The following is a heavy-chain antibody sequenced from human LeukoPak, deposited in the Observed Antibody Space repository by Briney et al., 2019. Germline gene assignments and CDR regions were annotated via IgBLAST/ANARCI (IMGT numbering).Heavy chain of an antibody. CDR3: ARGEGTVTTTFDY. CDR2: IYYSGST. CDR1: GGSISSYY. J-gene: IGHJ4*02. D-gene: IGHD4-17*01. V-gene: IGHV4-59*01. Sequence: PSETLSLTCTVSGGSISSYYWSWIRQPPGKGLEWIGYIYYSGSTNYNPSLKSRVTISVDTSKNQFSLKLSSVTAADTAVYYCARGEGTVTTTFDYWGQGTLVTVSS.